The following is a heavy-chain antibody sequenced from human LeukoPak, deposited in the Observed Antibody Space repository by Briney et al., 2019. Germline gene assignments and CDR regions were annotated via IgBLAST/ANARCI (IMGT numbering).Heavy chain of an antibody. D-gene: IGHD1-26*01. J-gene: IGHJ4*02. V-gene: IGHV3-30*14. CDR3: ARGQNEKIRGADPTYYFDY. CDR1: GFTFSSYA. Sequence: GGSLRLSCAASGFTFSSYAMHWVRQAPGKGLEWVAVISYDGSNKYYADSVKGRFTISRDNSKNTLYLQMNSLRAEDTAVYYCARGQNEKIRGADPTYYFDYWGQGTLVTVSS. CDR2: ISYDGSNK.